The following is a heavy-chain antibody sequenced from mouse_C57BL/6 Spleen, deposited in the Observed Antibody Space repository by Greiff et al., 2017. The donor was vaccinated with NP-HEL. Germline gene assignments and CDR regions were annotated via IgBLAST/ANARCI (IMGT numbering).Heavy chain of an antibody. J-gene: IGHJ3*01. Sequence: EVQRVESGGDLVKPGGSLKLSCAASGFTFSSYGMSWVRQTPDKRLEWVATISSGGSYTYYPDSVKGRFTISRDNAKNTLYLQMSRLKSEDTAMYYCARHNYGSRVLPPFAYWGQRTLVTVSA. CDR2: ISSGGSYT. D-gene: IGHD1-1*01. CDR3: ARHNYGSRVLPPFAY. CDR1: GFTFSSYG. V-gene: IGHV5-6*01.